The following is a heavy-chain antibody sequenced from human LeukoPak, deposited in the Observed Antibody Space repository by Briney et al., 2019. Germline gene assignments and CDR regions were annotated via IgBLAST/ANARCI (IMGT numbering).Heavy chain of an antibody. Sequence: SETLSLTCAVYGGSFSGYYWSWIRQPPGKGLEWIGYISYSGSTNYNPSLKSRVTISVDTSKNQFSLQLSSVTAADTAVYYCARDDYRGVTNFDPWGQGTLVTVSS. CDR1: GGSFSGYY. CDR3: ARDDYRGVTNFDP. J-gene: IGHJ5*02. D-gene: IGHD3-10*01. V-gene: IGHV4-59*01. CDR2: ISYSGST.